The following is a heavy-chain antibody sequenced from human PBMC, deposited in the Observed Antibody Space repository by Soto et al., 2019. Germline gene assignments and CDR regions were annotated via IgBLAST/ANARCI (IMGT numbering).Heavy chain of an antibody. CDR2: ISGSGAVT. Sequence: PGGSLRLSCAASGYTFSDYAMSWVRQAPGKGLEWVSSISGSGAVTYYADSVKGRFTISRDNSKNTLNLQMNSLRAGDTAVYYCTKILDAGGISHWGQGTLVTVSS. CDR3: TKILDAGGISH. D-gene: IGHD2-8*02. CDR1: GYTFSDYA. J-gene: IGHJ4*02. V-gene: IGHV3-23*01.